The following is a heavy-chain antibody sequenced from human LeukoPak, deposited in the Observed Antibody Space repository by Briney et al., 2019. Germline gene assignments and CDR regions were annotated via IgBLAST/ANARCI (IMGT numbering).Heavy chain of an antibody. J-gene: IGHJ3*02. D-gene: IGHD6-13*01. CDR3: ARDASSSWFSGAFDI. Sequence: ASVKVSCKASGYTFTNYAIHWVRQAPGQNLEWLGWLNPGNGNTKYSQQFQGRLTITRDTSASTAYMQLRSLRSEDMAVYYCARDASSSWFSGAFDIWGQGTMVTVSS. CDR2: LNPGNGNT. V-gene: IGHV1-3*03. CDR1: GYTFTNYA.